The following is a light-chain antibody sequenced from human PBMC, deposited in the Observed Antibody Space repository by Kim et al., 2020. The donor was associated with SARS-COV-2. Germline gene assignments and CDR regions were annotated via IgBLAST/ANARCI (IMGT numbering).Light chain of an antibody. J-gene: IGLJ3*02. V-gene: IGLV3-1*01. CDR3: QAWDSNRV. Sequence: SYELTQPPSVSVSPGQTATITCSGDKLTDKYACWYQQKPGQSPMLVIYQDDKRPSGIPERFSGSNSGDTATLTITGTLAIDEADYYCQAWDSNRVFGGGTQLTVL. CDR1: KLTDKY. CDR2: QDD.